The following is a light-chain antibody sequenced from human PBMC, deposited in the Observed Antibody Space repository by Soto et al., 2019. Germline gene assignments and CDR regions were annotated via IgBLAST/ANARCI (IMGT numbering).Light chain of an antibody. Sequence: ILVTQSPATLSVSPGERAALSCRASQSISSKVAGYQQKPGQAPRLLIYRAFTRATGVPARFSGSGSGTEVTLTISSLQSEDFAVYYFQEYNNWHPITFGGGTKVDIK. V-gene: IGKV3-15*01. CDR2: RAF. CDR1: QSISSK. J-gene: IGKJ4*01. CDR3: QEYNNWHPIT.